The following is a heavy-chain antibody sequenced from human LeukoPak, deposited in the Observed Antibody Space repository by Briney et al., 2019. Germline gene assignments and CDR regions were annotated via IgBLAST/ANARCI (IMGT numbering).Heavy chain of an antibody. CDR1: GYTFTSYY. CDR3: ARGKTIRVADPFDY. D-gene: IGHD6-19*01. V-gene: IGHV1-18*04. Sequence: GASVKVSCKASGYTFTSYYMHWVRQAPGQGLEWMGWISTYSGTPNYAQKLQGRVTMTTDTSTNTAYMDLRTLRSDDTAVYYCARGKTIRVADPFDYWGQGTLVTVFS. J-gene: IGHJ4*02. CDR2: ISTYSGTP.